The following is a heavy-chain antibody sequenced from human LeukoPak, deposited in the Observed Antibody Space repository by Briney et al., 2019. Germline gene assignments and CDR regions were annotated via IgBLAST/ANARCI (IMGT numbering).Heavy chain of an antibody. D-gene: IGHD3-3*01. CDR2: IYYSGST. Sequence: SETLSLTCTVSGGSISSYYWSWIRQPPGKGLEWIGYIYYSGSTNYNPSLKSRDTISVDTSKNQFSLKLSSVTAADTAVYYCARETLPRVTIFGVVIDYWGQGTLVTVSS. CDR1: GGSISSYY. J-gene: IGHJ4*02. V-gene: IGHV4-59*12. CDR3: ARETLPRVTIFGVVIDY.